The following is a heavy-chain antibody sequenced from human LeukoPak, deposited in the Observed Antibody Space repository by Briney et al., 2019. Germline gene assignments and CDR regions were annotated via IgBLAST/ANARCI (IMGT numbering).Heavy chain of an antibody. Sequence: PSETLSLTCAVYGGSFSGYYWSWIRQPPGKGLEWIGYIYYSGKINYNPSLKSLFTISVDTSKNQFSLKLSSVTAADTAVYYCARDYGGKFDFWGQGTLVTVSS. V-gene: IGHV4-59*01. CDR2: IYYSGKI. CDR1: GGSFSGYY. J-gene: IGHJ4*02. CDR3: ARDYGGKFDF. D-gene: IGHD4/OR15-4a*01.